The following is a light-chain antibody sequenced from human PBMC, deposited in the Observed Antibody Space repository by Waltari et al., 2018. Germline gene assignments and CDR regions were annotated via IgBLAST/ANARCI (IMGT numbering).Light chain of an antibody. J-gene: IGKJ3*01. CDR2: AAS. V-gene: IGKV1-39*01. Sequence: DIQLTQSPSSLSASVGDRVTITCRASQSISSYLNWYQQKPGKAPKLLIYAASSLQSGVTSRFSGSGSVTDFTLTISSLQPEDFATYYCQQSYSTPFAFGPVTKVDI. CDR3: QQSYSTPFA. CDR1: QSISSY.